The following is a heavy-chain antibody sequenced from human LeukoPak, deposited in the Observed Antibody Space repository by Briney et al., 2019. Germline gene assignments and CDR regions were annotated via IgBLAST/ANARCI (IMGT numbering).Heavy chain of an antibody. CDR1: GFTFSTYA. CDR3: AKEGYYDSSNYYYVDGAFDI. CDR2: ISGSGGST. V-gene: IGHV3-23*01. J-gene: IGHJ3*02. D-gene: IGHD3-22*01. Sequence: GGSLRLSCAASGFTFSTYAMNWVRQAPGKGLEWVSAISGSGGSTYYADSVKGRFTIPRDNSKNTLYLQMNSLRAKDTAVYYCAKEGYYDSSNYYYVDGAFDIWGQGTMVTVSS.